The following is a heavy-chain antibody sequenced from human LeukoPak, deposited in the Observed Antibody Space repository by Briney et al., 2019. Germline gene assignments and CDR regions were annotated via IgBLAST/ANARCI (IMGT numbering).Heavy chain of an antibody. V-gene: IGHV3-15*01. Sequence: EWVGRIKSKTDGGTTDYAAPVKGRFTISRDDSKNTLYLQMNSLKTEDTAVYYCTTDHGSGTVPVDYWGQGTLVTASS. D-gene: IGHD3-10*01. CDR3: TTDHGSGTVPVDY. J-gene: IGHJ4*02. CDR2: IKSKTDGGTT.